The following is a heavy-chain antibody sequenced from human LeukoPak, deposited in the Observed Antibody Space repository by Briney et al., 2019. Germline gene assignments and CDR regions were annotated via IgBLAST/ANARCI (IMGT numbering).Heavy chain of an antibody. V-gene: IGHV4-59*01. J-gene: IGHJ5*02. CDR2: IYYTGST. Sequence: PSETLSLTCTVSGGSISSYYWSWIRQPPGKGLEGIGYIYYTGSTNYNPSLKSRVTITVDTSKNQFSLKLSSVTAADTAVYYCARDQRSGDYWFDPWGQGTLVTVSS. CDR1: GGSISSYY. CDR3: ARDQRSGDYWFDP. D-gene: IGHD4-17*01.